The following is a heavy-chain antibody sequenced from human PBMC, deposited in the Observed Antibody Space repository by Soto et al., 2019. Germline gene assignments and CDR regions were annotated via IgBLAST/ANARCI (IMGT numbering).Heavy chain of an antibody. CDR3: ARTTAVPNTLRSRYFFDY. V-gene: IGHV4-34*01. J-gene: IGHJ4*02. CDR2: INHSGSA. Sequence: SETLSLTCAVYGGSFHGYYWSWIRQPPGKGLEWMGEINHSGSANYNPTFKSRVTISVDLSKNQFSLRLSSVTTADTALYYCARTTAVPNTLRSRYFFDYWGQGTLVTVSS. D-gene: IGHD4-17*01. CDR1: GGSFHGYY.